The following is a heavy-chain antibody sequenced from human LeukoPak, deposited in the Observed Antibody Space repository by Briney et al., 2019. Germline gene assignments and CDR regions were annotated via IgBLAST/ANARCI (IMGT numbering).Heavy chain of an antibody. Sequence: GGSLRLSCAASGFTFSAYYMSWIRQAPGKGLEWVSYISSSGSTIYYADSVKGRFTISRDNAKNSLYLQTNSLRAEDTAVYYCARDHCSSTSCYERRFDYWGQGTLVTFSS. CDR1: GFTFSAYY. D-gene: IGHD2-2*01. V-gene: IGHV3-11*04. CDR2: ISSSGSTI. CDR3: ARDHCSSTSCYERRFDY. J-gene: IGHJ4*02.